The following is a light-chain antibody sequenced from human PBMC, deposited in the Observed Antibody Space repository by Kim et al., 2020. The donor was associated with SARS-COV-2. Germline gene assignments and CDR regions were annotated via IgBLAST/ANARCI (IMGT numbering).Light chain of an antibody. CDR3: QSYDSSNQV. CDR2: EDN. CDR1: SGSIASHY. V-gene: IGLV6-57*02. Sequence: GKTVTISGSGSSGSIASHYVQCYQQHPGNAPTTVIYEDNERPSGVPDRFSGSVDSSTNSASLTISGLKAEDEADYYCQSYDSSNQVFGGGTQLTVL. J-gene: IGLJ3*02.